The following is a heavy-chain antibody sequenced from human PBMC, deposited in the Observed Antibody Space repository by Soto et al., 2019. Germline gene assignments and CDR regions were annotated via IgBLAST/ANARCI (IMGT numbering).Heavy chain of an antibody. Sequence: QVQLVESGGGGVQPGRSLRLSCAASGFTFSSYGMHWVRQAPGKGLEWVAVIWYDGSNKYYADSVKGRFTISRNNSKNTLYLQMNSLRAEDTAVYYCARDRYSSGWYDLDYWGQGTLVTVSS. D-gene: IGHD6-19*01. CDR1: GFTFSSYG. J-gene: IGHJ4*02. V-gene: IGHV3-33*01. CDR2: IWYDGSNK. CDR3: ARDRYSSGWYDLDY.